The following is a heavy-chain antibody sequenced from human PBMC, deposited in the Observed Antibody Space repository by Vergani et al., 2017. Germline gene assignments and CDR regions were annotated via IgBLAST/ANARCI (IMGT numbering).Heavy chain of an antibody. CDR2: IVHTGRP. CDR3: ARVNTETNGHLYYYDYMDV. CDR1: GGSFTSYH. D-gene: IGHD4-11*01. J-gene: IGHJ6*03. V-gene: IGHV4-34*12. Sequence: QVQLQQWGGGLLKPSETLSLTCVVNGGSFTSYHWTWIRQSPGEGLEWVGDIVHTGRPDYNPSLKSRLTMSVDKYRNQISLTLNSVTATDTAIYFFARVNTETNGHLYYYDYMDVWGQGTAVTVS.